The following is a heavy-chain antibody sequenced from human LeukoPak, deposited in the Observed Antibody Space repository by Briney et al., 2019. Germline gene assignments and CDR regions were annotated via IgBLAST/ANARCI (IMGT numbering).Heavy chain of an antibody. CDR2: TYYSGST. Sequence: PSETLSLTCTVSGGFISSSSYYWGWIRQPPGKGLEWIGSTYYSGSTYYNPSLKSRVTISVDTSKNQFSLKLSSVTAADTAVYYCAIPTSGSFDYWGQGTLVTVSS. V-gene: IGHV4-39*01. D-gene: IGHD1-26*01. CDR3: AIPTSGSFDY. CDR1: GGFISSSSYY. J-gene: IGHJ4*02.